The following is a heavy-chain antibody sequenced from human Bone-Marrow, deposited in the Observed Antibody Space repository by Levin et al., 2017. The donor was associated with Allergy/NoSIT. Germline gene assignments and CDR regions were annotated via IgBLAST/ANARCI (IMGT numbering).Heavy chain of an antibody. CDR2: IIPVFGPA. V-gene: IGHV1-69*13. Sequence: VASVKVSCKISGGPFSTYPTNWVRQAPGQGLEWMGGIIPVFGPAEYSQNFQGRLAITADESTTTAYMELSSLTSEDTAVYYCARGPLCSSTSCYARDYYHYYMDVWGKGTTVTVSS. CDR1: GGPFSTYP. CDR3: ARGPLCSSTSCYARDYYHYYMDV. D-gene: IGHD2-2*01. J-gene: IGHJ6*03.